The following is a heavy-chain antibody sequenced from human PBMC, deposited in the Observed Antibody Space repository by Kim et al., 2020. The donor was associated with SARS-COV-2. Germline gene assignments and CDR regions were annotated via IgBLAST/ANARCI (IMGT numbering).Heavy chain of an antibody. V-gene: IGHV3-66*01. D-gene: IGHD3-22*01. J-gene: IGHJ1*01. CDR3: STVVFYYDAGYFKN. Sequence: GGSLRLSCAASGYTVTDSCMGWVRQAPGKGLEWVSFIYSGGNTIYADSVKARHIISRDHSKNTLYLQRNSLRAQETADYDGSTVVFYYDAGYFKNWGQ. CDR2: IYSGGNT. CDR1: GYTVTDSC.